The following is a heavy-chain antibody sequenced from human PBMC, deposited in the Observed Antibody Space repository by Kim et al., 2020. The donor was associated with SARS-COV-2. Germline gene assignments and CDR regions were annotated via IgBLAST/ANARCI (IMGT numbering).Heavy chain of an antibody. CDR1: GFTFSSYA. V-gene: IGHV3-33*06. CDR3: AKDLSFERVLYSSSSVVPSWFDP. CDR2: IWYDGSNK. J-gene: IGHJ5*02. Sequence: GGSLRLSCAASGFTFSSYAMHWVRQAPGKGLEWVAVIWYDGSNKYYADSVKGRFTISRDNSKNTLYLQMNSLRAEDTAVYYCAKDLSFERVLYSSSSVVPSWFDPWGQGTLVTVSS. D-gene: IGHD6-6*01.